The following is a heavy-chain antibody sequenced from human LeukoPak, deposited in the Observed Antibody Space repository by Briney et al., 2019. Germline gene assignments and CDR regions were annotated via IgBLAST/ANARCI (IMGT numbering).Heavy chain of an antibody. V-gene: IGHV4-4*07. D-gene: IGHD4-11*01. CDR2: IYTSGST. CDR1: GGSISSYY. J-gene: IGHJ6*03. CDR3: ARSTGTTVFSMGVRNYYYYMDV. Sequence: PSETLSLTCTVSGGSISSYYWSWIRQPAGKGLEWIGRIYTSGSTNYNPSLKSRVTMSVDTSKNQFSLKLSSVTAADTAVYYCARSTGTTVFSMGVRNYYYYMDVRGKGTTGTVSS.